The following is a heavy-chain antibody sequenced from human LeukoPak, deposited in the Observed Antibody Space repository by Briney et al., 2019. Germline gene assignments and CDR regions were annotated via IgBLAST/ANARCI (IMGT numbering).Heavy chain of an antibody. D-gene: IGHD3-10*01. CDR2: INPNSGGT. CDR3: ARDYFNFLVVPNWFDP. Sequence: GASVKVSCKASGYTFTGYYMHWVRQAPGQGLEWMGWINPNSGGTNYAQKFQGRVTMTRDTSISTAYMELRSLKSDDTAVYYCARDYFNFLVVPNWFDPWGQGTLVTVSS. J-gene: IGHJ5*02. CDR1: GYTFTGYY. V-gene: IGHV1-2*02.